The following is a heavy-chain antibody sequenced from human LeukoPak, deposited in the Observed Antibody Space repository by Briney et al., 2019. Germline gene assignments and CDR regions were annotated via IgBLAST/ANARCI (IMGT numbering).Heavy chain of an antibody. D-gene: IGHD1-1*01. Sequence: SETLSLTCTVSGGSISSYYWSWIRQPPGKGLEWIGYIYYSGSTNYNPSLKSRVTISVDTSKNQFSLKLSSVTAADTAVYYCARHGMGAVRVPFDYWGQGTLVTVSS. CDR2: IYYSGST. J-gene: IGHJ4*02. CDR1: GGSISSYY. V-gene: IGHV4-59*08. CDR3: ARHGMGAVRVPFDY.